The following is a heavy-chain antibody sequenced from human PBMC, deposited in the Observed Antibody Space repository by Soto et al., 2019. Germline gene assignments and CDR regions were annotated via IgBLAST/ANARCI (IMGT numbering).Heavy chain of an antibody. CDR3: AKYKPSIDIVVVPAAPFDY. J-gene: IGHJ4*02. CDR1: GFTFSSYA. CDR2: ISGSGGST. V-gene: IGHV3-23*01. Sequence: EVQLLESGGGLVQPGGSLRLSCAASGFTFSSYAMSWVRQAPGKGLEWVSAISGSGGSTYYADSVKGRFTISRDNSKNTLYLQMNSLRAEDTAVYYCAKYKPSIDIVVVPAAPFDYWGQGTLVTVSS. D-gene: IGHD2-2*01.